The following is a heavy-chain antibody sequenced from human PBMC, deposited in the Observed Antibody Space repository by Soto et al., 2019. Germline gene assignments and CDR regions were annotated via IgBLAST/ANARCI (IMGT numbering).Heavy chain of an antibody. J-gene: IGHJ6*03. CDR3: ARGITIFGVVKGFLESDSYYDMDV. Sequence: PSETLSLTCAVYGRSFSGYYWRWVRQPPGKGLEWVGELNHSGSTNYNPSLKSRVPISVDTSKNQFSLKLSSVTAADTAVYYCARGITIFGVVKGFLESDSYYDMDVSGKGTTVTVSS. CDR1: GRSFSGYY. CDR2: LNHSGST. V-gene: IGHV4-34*01. D-gene: IGHD3-3*01.